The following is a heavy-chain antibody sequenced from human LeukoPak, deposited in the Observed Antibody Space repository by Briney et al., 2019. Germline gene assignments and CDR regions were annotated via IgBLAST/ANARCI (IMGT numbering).Heavy chain of an antibody. CDR1: GGTFSSYA. J-gene: IGHJ4*02. D-gene: IGHD3-10*01. CDR2: IIPILGIG. Sequence: SVKVSCKASGGTFSSYAISWVRQAPGQGLEWMGRIIPILGIGNYAQKFQGRVTITADKSTSTAYMELSSLRSEDTAVYYCARDPNSGSGSYSDYWGQGTLVTVSS. CDR3: ARDPNSGSGSYSDY. V-gene: IGHV1-69*04.